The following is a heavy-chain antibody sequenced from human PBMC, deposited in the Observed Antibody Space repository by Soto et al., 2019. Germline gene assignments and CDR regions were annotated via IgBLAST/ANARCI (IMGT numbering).Heavy chain of an antibody. CDR2: VQSNHVT. Sequence: PGGSLRLSCQASGFTFGTYAMIWVRQAPGKGLEWVALVQSNHVTYYADSVRGRFTVSRDNSKTAVYLQMDSLRVEDTALYYCAKWLRGGSFYCDFWGQGAMVTVSS. J-gene: IGHJ4*02. CDR1: GFTFGTYA. CDR3: AKWLRGGSFYCDF. V-gene: IGHV3-23*01. D-gene: IGHD1-26*01.